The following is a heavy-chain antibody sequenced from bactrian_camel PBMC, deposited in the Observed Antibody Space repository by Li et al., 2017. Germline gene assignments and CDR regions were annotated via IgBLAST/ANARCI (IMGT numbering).Heavy chain of an antibody. CDR3: AAGEYCTWSTGYNY. Sequence: DVQLVESGGGSVQAGGSLRLSCEVRHTSTSRGVCMGWFRQAPGGEREGVAVTYTSGGNTYYADSVKGRFTISVDNAKNSVYLQMNSLKPEDTGMYYCAAGEYCTWSTGYNYWGQGTQVTVS. CDR2: TYTSGGNT. CDR1: RHTSTSRGV. V-gene: IGHV3S40*01. D-gene: IGHD8*01. J-gene: IGHJ4*01.